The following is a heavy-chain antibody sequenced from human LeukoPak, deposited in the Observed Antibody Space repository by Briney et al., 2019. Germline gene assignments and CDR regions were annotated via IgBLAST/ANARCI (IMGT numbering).Heavy chain of an antibody. V-gene: IGHV4-38-2*02. CDR1: GYSISSGYY. Sequence: SETLSLTCAVSGYSISSGYYWGWIRQPPVKGLEWIGSIYHSGSTYYNPSFKSRVTISVDTSKNQFSLKLSSVTAADTAVYYCARDPDTAMVPFDYWGQGTLVTVSS. J-gene: IGHJ4*02. CDR2: IYHSGST. D-gene: IGHD5-18*01. CDR3: ARDPDTAMVPFDY.